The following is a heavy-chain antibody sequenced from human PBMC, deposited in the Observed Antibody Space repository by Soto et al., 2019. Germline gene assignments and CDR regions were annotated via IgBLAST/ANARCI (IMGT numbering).Heavy chain of an antibody. CDR2: IHNSGRP. CDR1: GASIYNGGYF. J-gene: IGHJ4*02. Sequence: QVQLQESGPGLVRPSQTLSLTCSVSGASIYNGGYFWSWIRQSPGKGLEWIGHIHNSGRPYNKPSLKSRVTISADTSMNQFSLALTSVTAADTAMYYCARGSTTGKVDSWGQGILVTVSS. CDR3: ARGSTTGKVDS. V-gene: IGHV4-30-4*01.